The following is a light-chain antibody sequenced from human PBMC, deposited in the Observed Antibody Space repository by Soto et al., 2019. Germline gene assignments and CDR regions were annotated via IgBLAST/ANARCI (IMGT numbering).Light chain of an antibody. CDR3: VSYTSSTTYV. CDR1: SSNIGSNT. V-gene: IGLV1-44*01. CDR2: SND. Sequence: QSVLTQTPSASGTPGQRVTISCSGSSSNIGSNTVNWYQQLPGTAPKLLIYSNDQRPSGVPDRFSGSKSGTSASLAISGLQSEDEADYYCVSYTSSTTYVFGTGTKLTVL. J-gene: IGLJ1*01.